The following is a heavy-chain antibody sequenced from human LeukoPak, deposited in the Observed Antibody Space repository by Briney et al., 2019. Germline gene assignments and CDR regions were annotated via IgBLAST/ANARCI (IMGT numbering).Heavy chain of an antibody. CDR2: IYHSGGT. CDR1: GGSISSTNW. Sequence: SETLSLTCAVSGGSISSTNWWNWVHQPPGKGLECIGEIYHSGGTNYNPSLKSRVTISVDKSQNQFSLKLSSVTAADTALYYCARSQDVDVVTTHRPFDIWGQGTVVTVSS. CDR3: ARSQDVDVVTTHRPFDI. D-gene: IGHD5-12*01. J-gene: IGHJ3*02. V-gene: IGHV4-4*02.